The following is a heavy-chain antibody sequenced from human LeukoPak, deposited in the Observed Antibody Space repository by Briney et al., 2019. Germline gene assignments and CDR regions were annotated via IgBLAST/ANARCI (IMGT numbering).Heavy chain of an antibody. Sequence: SQTLSLTCAISGDSVSSNSAAWNWIRQSPSRGLEWLGRTYYRSKWYNDYAVPVKSRITINPDTSKNRFSLQLNSVTPEDTAVYYCAREGDSSGRPGVDYWGQGTLVTVSS. CDR1: GDSVSSNSAA. D-gene: IGHD6-19*01. J-gene: IGHJ4*02. V-gene: IGHV6-1*01. CDR3: AREGDSSGRPGVDY. CDR2: TYYRSKWYN.